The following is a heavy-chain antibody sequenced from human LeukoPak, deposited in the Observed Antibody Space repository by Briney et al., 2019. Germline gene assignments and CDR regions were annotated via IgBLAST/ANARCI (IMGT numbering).Heavy chain of an antibody. D-gene: IGHD6-13*01. CDR1: GFTFSSYA. Sequence: GRSLRLSCAASGFTFSSYAMHWVRQAPGKGLEWVAVISYDGSNKYYADSVKGRFTISRDNSKNTLYLQMNSLRAEDTAVYYCASLGGIAAAAYYYYYGMDVWGQGTTVTVSS. V-gene: IGHV3-30-3*01. J-gene: IGHJ6*02. CDR3: ASLGGIAAAAYYYYYGMDV. CDR2: ISYDGSNK.